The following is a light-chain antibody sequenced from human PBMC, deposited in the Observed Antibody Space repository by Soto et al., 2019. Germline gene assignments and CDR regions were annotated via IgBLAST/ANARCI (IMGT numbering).Light chain of an antibody. CDR2: KAS. CDR3: QQYNSYLWT. V-gene: IGKV1-5*03. CDR1: QSISSW. J-gene: IGKJ1*01. Sequence: DIQMTQSPSTLSASVGDRVTITCRASQSISSWLAWYQQKPGKAPKLLIYKASSLESGVPSRFSGSGSGTEFTLTTSSLQPDDFATYYCQQYNSYLWTFGRGTKVEIK.